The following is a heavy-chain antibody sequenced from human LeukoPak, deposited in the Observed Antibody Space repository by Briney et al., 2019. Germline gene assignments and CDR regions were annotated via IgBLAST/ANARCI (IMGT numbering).Heavy chain of an antibody. D-gene: IGHD2-15*01. CDR2: IAYDGSNK. CDR1: GFTFSSYG. Sequence: GRSLRLSCAASGFTFSSYGMHWVRQAPGKGLEWVAVIAYDGSNKYYADSVKGRFTISRDNSKNKLYLQMNSLRAEDTAVYYCAKTPDSWSYGMDVWGQGTTVTVSS. J-gene: IGHJ6*02. CDR3: AKTPDSWSYGMDV. V-gene: IGHV3-30*18.